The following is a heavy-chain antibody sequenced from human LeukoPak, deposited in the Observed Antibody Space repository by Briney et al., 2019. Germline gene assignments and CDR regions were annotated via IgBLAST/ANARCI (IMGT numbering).Heavy chain of an antibody. Sequence: ASVKVSCKASGYTFTSYGISWVRQAPGQGLEWMGWISAYNGNTNYAQKLQGRVTMTTDTSTSTAYMELRSLRSDDTAVYYCARGVDYYESSGYYDFDYWGQGTLVTVSS. CDR2: ISAYNGNT. D-gene: IGHD3-22*01. CDR3: ARGVDYYESSGYYDFDY. J-gene: IGHJ4*02. V-gene: IGHV1-18*01. CDR1: GYTFTSYG.